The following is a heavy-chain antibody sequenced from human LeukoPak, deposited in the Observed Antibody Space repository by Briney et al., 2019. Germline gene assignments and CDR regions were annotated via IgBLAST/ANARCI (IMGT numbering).Heavy chain of an antibody. CDR3: ARRAGAYSHPYDY. J-gene: IGHJ4*02. Sequence: RPGGSLRLSCAASGFTFDDYGMSWVRQAPGKGLEWVSAISGSGGSTYYADSVKGRFTISRDNSKNTLYLQMNSLRAEDTAVYYCARRAGAYSHPYDYWGQGTLVTVSS. D-gene: IGHD4/OR15-4a*01. CDR1: GFTFDDYG. V-gene: IGHV3-23*01. CDR2: ISGSGGST.